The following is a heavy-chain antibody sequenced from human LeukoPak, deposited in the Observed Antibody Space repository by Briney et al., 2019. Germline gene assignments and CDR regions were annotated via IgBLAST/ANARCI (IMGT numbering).Heavy chain of an antibody. CDR2: ISAYNGNT. V-gene: IGHV1-18*01. CDR3: ARVLDDYYDSSGYYFDY. Sequence: SVKVSCKASGYTFTSYGISWVRQAPGQGLEWMGWISAYNGNTNYAQKLQGRVTMTTDTSTSTAYMELRSLRSDDTAVYYCARVLDDYYDSSGYYFDYWGQGTLVTVSS. D-gene: IGHD3-22*01. CDR1: GYTFTSYG. J-gene: IGHJ4*02.